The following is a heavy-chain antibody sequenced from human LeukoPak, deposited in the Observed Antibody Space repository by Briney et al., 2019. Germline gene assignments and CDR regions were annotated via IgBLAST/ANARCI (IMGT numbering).Heavy chain of an antibody. D-gene: IGHD1-7*01. J-gene: IGHJ4*02. V-gene: IGHV1-8*01. CDR1: GYTFTSYD. CDR3: ATRAQNYGAFDY. CDR2: MNPNSGNT. Sequence: GASVKVSCTASGYTFTSYDINWVRQATGQGLEWMGWMNPNSGNTGYAQKFQGRVTMTRNTSISTAYMELSSLRSEDTAVYYCATRAQNYGAFDYWGQGTLVTVSS.